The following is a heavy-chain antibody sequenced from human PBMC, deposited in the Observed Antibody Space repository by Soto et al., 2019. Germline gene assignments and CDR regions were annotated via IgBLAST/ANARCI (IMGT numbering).Heavy chain of an antibody. CDR1: GFSFNTYA. V-gene: IGHV3-48*04. D-gene: IGHD6-25*01. CDR2: ISSSSSRI. Sequence: EVQLVESGGGLIQPGGSLRLSCGASGFSFNTYAMNWDRQAPGKGLEWISYISSSSSRIYYADSVKGRFTLARDNAKNSLSLQMNSLRAEDTAVYYCASDPGIAAAGMDYWGQGTLVTVSS. CDR3: ASDPGIAAAGMDY. J-gene: IGHJ4*02.